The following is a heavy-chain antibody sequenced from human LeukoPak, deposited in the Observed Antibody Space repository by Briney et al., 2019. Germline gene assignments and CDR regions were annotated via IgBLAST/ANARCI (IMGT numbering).Heavy chain of an antibody. J-gene: IGHJ4*01. D-gene: IGHD5-24*01. CDR1: GFTFSDYW. Sequence: GGSLRLSCTASGFTFSDYWMHWVRQAPGKGLEWISRISRNGLDATYADSVEGRFTISRDKANSTAYMEMSSLRGEDTAVYYCVRCGERARNNELNVWGQGTMVTVSS. CDR2: ISRNGLDA. V-gene: IGHV3-74*01. CDR3: VRCGERARNNELNV.